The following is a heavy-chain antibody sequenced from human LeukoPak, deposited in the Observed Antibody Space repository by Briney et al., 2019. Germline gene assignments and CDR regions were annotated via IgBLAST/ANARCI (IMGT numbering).Heavy chain of an antibody. V-gene: IGHV3-43*01. CDR2: IMFDGSGI. CDR3: AKGTVTELQA. J-gene: IGHJ5*02. Sequence: GESLRLSCAASVFTFYEYAMHWVRQTPGKRLEWVGLIMFDGSGIFYADSVKGRFAISRDNFKDSLYLQIHSLRIDDTALYYCAKGTVTELQAWGQGTLVTVSS. CDR1: VFTFYEYA. D-gene: IGHD1-7*01.